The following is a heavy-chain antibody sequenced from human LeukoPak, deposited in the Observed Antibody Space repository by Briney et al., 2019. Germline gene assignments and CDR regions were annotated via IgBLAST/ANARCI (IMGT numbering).Heavy chain of an antibody. J-gene: IGHJ5*02. CDR2: ISSSSSYI. CDR1: GFTFSSYS. Sequence: GSLRLSCAASGFTFSSYSMNWVRQAPGKGLEWVSSISSSSSYIYYADSVKGRFTISRDNAKNSLYLHMNSLRTEDTAVYYCAKRGEGVSNAWYMNNWFDPWGQGTLVTVSS. CDR3: AKRGEGVSNAWYMNNWFDP. V-gene: IGHV3-21*01. D-gene: IGHD6-13*01.